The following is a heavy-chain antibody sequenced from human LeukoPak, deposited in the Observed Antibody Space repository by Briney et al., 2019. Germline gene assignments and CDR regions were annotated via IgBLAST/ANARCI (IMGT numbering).Heavy chain of an antibody. J-gene: IGHJ6*03. V-gene: IGHV3-21*01. CDR3: ARDLSGYMDV. CDR2: ISSSSRDI. CDR1: GFTFSSYS. Sequence: GGSPRLSCAASGFTFSSYSMNWVRQAPGKGLEWASSISSSSRDIYYADSVKGRFTISRDNAKNPLYLQMNSLRAEDTAVYYCARDLSGYMDVWGKGTRVTDSS.